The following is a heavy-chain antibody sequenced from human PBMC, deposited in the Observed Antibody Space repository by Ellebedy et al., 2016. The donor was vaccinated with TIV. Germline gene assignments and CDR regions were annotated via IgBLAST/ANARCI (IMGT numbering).Heavy chain of an antibody. J-gene: IGHJ2*01. CDR2: IYHSGST. CDR1: GGSISSSNW. Sequence: MPSETLSLTCTVSGGSISSSNWWSWVRQPPGKGLEWIGEIYHSGSTNYNPSLKSRVTISVDKSKNQFSLKLSSVTAADTAVYYCARRVMAVITKSTNPYWYFDLWGRGTLVTVSS. V-gene: IGHV4-4*02. CDR3: ARRVMAVITKSTNPYWYFDL. D-gene: IGHD3-22*01.